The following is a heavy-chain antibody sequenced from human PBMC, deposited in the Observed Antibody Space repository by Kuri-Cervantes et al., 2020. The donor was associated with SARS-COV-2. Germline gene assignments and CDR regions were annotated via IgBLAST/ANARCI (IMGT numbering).Heavy chain of an antibody. CDR3: ARVGPFLEWLADYYYGMDV. D-gene: IGHD3-3*02. V-gene: IGHV4-30-4*08. CDR1: GGSISSGGYY. J-gene: IGHJ6*02. CDR2: IYYSGST. Sequence: SETLSLTCTVSGGSISSGGYYWSWIRQHPGKGLEWIGYIYYSGSTYYNPSLKSRVTISVDTSKNQFSLKLSSVTAADTAVYYCARVGPFLEWLADYYYGMDVWGQGTTVTVSS.